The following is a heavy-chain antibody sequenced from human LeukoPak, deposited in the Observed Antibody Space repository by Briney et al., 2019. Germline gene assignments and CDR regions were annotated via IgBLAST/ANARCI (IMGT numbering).Heavy chain of an antibody. CDR1: GGSISSGDYY. CDR2: IYYSGST. Sequence: PSETLSLTCTVSGGSISSGDYYWSWIRQPPGKGLEWIGYIYYSGSTYYNPSLKSRVTISVDTSKNQFSLKLSSVTAADTAVYYCARDMSRYYDSSGYPRYAFDIWGQGTMVTVSS. D-gene: IGHD3-22*01. V-gene: IGHV4-30-4*01. CDR3: ARDMSRYYDSSGYPRYAFDI. J-gene: IGHJ3*02.